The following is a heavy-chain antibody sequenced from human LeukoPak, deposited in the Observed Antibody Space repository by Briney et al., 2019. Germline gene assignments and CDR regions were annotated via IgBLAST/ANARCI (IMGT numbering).Heavy chain of an antibody. J-gene: IGHJ4*02. D-gene: IGHD3-22*01. CDR2: INDVDTP. V-gene: IGHV3-53*01. CDR3: ARDMIHSSGAFDS. CDR1: GFTVSTNH. Sequence: GGSLRLSCAVSGFTVSTNHMTWVRQAPGKGLEWVSAINDVDTPYYADTVRGRFTISRDSAKNTPYLQMKSLRAEDTAVYYCARDMIHSSGAFDSWGQGTLVTVSS.